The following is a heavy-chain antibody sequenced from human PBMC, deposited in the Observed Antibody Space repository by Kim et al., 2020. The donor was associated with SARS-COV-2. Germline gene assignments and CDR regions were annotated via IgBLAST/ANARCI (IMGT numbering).Heavy chain of an antibody. CDR3: ARRTYYYDSSGYYRYYYYGMDV. D-gene: IGHD3-22*01. V-gene: IGHV4-34*01. CDR1: GGSFSGYY. CDR2: INHSGST. Sequence: SETLSLTCAVYGGSFSGYYWSWIRQPPGKGLEWIGEINHSGSTNYNPSLKSRVTISVDTSKNQFSLKLSSVTAADTAVYYCARRTYYYDSSGYYRYYYYGMDVWGQGTTVTVSS. J-gene: IGHJ6*02.